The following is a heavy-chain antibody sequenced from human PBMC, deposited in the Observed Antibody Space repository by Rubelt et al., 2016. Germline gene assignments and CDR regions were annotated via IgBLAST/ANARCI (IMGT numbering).Heavy chain of an antibody. D-gene: IGHD4-17*01. Sequence: GLEWIGEINHSGSTNYNPSLKSRVTISVDTSKNQFSLKLSSVTAADTAVYYCAADWERRHDYGRNYWGQGTLVTVSS. CDR3: AADWERRHDYGRNY. J-gene: IGHJ4*02. CDR2: INHSGST. V-gene: IGHV4-34*01.